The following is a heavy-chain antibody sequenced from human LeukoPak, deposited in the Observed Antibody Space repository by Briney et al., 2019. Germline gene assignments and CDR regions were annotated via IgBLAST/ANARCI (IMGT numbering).Heavy chain of an antibody. CDR3: ARTMTYYYDSSGSYYYYGMDV. V-gene: IGHV5-10-1*01. CDR2: IDPSDSYT. J-gene: IGHJ6*02. CDR1: GYSFTSNW. Sequence: GESLKISCKGSGYSFTSNWISWVRQMPGKGLEWMGRIDPSDSYTNYSPSFQGHVTISADKSISTAYLQWSSLKASDTAMYYCARTMTYYYDSSGSYYYYGMDVWGQGTTVTVSS. D-gene: IGHD3-22*01.